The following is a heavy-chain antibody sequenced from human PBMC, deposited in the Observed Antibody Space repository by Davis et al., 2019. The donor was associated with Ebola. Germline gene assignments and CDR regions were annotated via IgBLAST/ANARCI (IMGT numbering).Heavy chain of an antibody. CDR2: IFSNDEK. D-gene: IGHD6-6*01. Sequence: SGPTLVHPTATFTLPCTVSGFSLRHATMGVSWLRQPPGYSLEWLSHIFSNDEKSYSTSLKTRLTISKDTSKSQVVLTMTNMDPVDTATYYCARFIAARLSSYYYYYYGMDVWGQGTTVTVSS. V-gene: IGHV2-26*01. CDR1: GFSLRHATMG. J-gene: IGHJ6*02. CDR3: ARFIAARLSSYYYYYYGMDV.